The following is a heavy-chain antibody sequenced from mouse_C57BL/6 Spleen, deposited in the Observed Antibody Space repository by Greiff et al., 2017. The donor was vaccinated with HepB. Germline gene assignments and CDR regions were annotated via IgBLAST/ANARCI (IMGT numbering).Heavy chain of an antibody. CDR3: ARRQYPITGAMDY. CDR2: IYPGSGST. D-gene: IGHD1-1*01. Sequence: QVQLQQPGAELVKPGASVKMSCKASGYTFTSYWITWVKQRPGQGLEWIGDIYPGSGSTNYNEKFKSKATLTVDTSSSTAYMQLSSLTSEDSAVYYCARRQYPITGAMDYWGQGTSVTVSS. CDR1: GYTFTSYW. V-gene: IGHV1-55*01. J-gene: IGHJ4*01.